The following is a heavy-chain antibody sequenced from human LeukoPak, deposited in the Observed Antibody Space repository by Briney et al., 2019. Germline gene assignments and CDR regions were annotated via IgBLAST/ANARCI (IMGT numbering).Heavy chain of an antibody. J-gene: IGHJ4*02. CDR1: GSTFSSSW. CDR3: ARWNNDWEFDY. Sequence: PGGSLRLSCAASGSTFSSSWMTWVRQASGKGLEWVAHIKEDGTEEYYVDSVKGRFTISRDNAKNSLYLQMNSLRAEDTAVYYCARWNNDWEFDYWGQGTLVSVSS. V-gene: IGHV3-7*05. D-gene: IGHD1/OR15-1a*01. CDR2: IKEDGTEE.